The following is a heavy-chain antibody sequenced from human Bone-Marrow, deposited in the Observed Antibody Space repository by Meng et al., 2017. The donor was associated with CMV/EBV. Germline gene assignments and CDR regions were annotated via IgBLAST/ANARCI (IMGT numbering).Heavy chain of an antibody. J-gene: IGHJ6*02. D-gene: IGHD3-16*02. V-gene: IGHV1-69*05. CDR3: ARDLTRGRLSHYYYGMDV. Sequence: SVKVSCKASGGTFSSYAISWVRQAPGQGLEWMGGIIPIFGTANYAQKFQGRVTITTDESTSTAYMELSSLRSEDTAVYYCARDLTRGRLSHYYYGMDVWGQGTTVTVSS. CDR2: IIPIFGTA. CDR1: GGTFSSYA.